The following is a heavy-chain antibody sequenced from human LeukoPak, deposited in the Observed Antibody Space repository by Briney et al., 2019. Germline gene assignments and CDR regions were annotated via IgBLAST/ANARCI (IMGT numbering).Heavy chain of an antibody. CDR1: GYSFNNYW. V-gene: IGHV5-51*01. Sequence: GESLKISCKGSGYSFNNYWIGWVRQLPGKGLEWMGIIYPGDSDTRYSPSFQGQVTISADKSISTAYLQWSSLKVSDTAMYYCARGAVAGSLDYWGQGTLVTVSS. D-gene: IGHD6-19*01. J-gene: IGHJ4*02. CDR3: ARGAVAGSLDY. CDR2: IYPGDSDT.